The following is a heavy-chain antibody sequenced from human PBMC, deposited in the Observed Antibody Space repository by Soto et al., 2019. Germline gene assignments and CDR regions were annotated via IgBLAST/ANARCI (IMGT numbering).Heavy chain of an antibody. V-gene: IGHV5-51*01. CDR1: GYSFTSYW. CDR2: IYPGDSDT. CDR3: ARHRVGMATNDAFDI. Sequence: GESLKISFKGSGYSFTSYWIGWVRQMPGKGLEWMGIIYPGDSDTRYSPSFQGQVTISADKSISTAYLQWSSLKASDTAMYYCARHRVGMATNDAFDIWGQGTMVTVSS. J-gene: IGHJ3*02. D-gene: IGHD5-12*01.